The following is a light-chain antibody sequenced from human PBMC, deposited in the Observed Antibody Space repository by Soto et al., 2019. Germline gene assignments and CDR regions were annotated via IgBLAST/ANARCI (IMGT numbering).Light chain of an antibody. CDR2: DTS. CDR1: QSVNSNY. V-gene: IGKV3-20*01. J-gene: IGKJ3*01. CDR3: KQYGSSQFT. Sequence: EIVLMQSPGTLYLSPGEGATLSCRASQSVNSNYLAWYQQKPGQAPTVLIFDTSRRATGVPDRFRGSGSGTDFTLTISRLEPDDFAVYYCKQYGSSQFTFGPGTKVNIK.